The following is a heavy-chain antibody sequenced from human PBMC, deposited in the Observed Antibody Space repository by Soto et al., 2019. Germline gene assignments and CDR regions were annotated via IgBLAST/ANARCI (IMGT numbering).Heavy chain of an antibody. CDR3: ARGENFVWGS. Sequence: QVQLHESGPGLVKPSGTLSLTCTISGASIISTNWCTWVRQSPGKGLEWIGQIHHSGTTTYNPSLKSRVTISLDKSQTQFSLNLSSVTAADTAVYYCARGENFVWGSWGPGTLVIVSS. CDR2: IHHSGTT. CDR1: GASIISTNW. D-gene: IGHD3-16*01. J-gene: IGHJ4*02. V-gene: IGHV4-4*02.